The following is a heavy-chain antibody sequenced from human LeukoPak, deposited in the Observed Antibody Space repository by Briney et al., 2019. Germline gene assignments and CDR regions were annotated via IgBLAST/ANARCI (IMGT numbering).Heavy chain of an antibody. Sequence: ASVKVSCKASGYTFTSYDINWVRQATGQGLEWMGWMNPNSGNTGYAQKFQGRVTMTRNTSISTAYMELSSLRSEDTAVYYCARGRALANYYDSSGYYYVFDYWGQGTLVTVSS. J-gene: IGHJ4*02. CDR1: GYTFTSYD. CDR2: MNPNSGNT. D-gene: IGHD3-22*01. V-gene: IGHV1-8*01. CDR3: ARGRALANYYDSSGYYYVFDY.